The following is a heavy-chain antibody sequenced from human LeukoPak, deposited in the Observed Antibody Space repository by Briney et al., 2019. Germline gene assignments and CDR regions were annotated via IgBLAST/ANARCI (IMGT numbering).Heavy chain of an antibody. Sequence: SQTLSLTCAISGDSVSSNSAAWNWIRQSPSRGLEWLGRTYYRSKWYNDYAVSVKSRITINPDTSKNQFPLQLNSVTPEDTAVYYCARGPVLLWLGELYNWFDPWGQGTLVTVSS. V-gene: IGHV6-1*01. CDR3: ARGPVLLWLGELYNWFDP. D-gene: IGHD3-10*01. CDR1: GDSVSSNSAA. CDR2: TYYRSKWYN. J-gene: IGHJ5*02.